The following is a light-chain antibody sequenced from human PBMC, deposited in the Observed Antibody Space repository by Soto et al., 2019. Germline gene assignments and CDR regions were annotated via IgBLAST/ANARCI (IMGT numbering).Light chain of an antibody. CDR3: QQYGRSPWT. J-gene: IGKJ1*01. CDR2: AAS. CDR1: QSVASNY. V-gene: IGKV3-20*01. Sequence: EIVLTQSPGTLSLSPGERVTLSCRASQSVASNYLAWYQQKPGQAPRLLIYAASGRATGIPDRFSGSGSGTDFTLTISRLELEDFAVYYCQQYGRSPWTFGQGTKVEIK.